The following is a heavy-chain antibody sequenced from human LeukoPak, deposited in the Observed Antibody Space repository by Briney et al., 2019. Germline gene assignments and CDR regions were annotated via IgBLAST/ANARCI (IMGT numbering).Heavy chain of an antibody. CDR2: INGNSNSI. J-gene: IGHJ4*02. CDR1: GFTFSSYW. CDR3: AKNYYASGSYDY. V-gene: IGHV3-23*01. Sequence: PGGSLRLSCAASGFTFSSYWMHWVRQAPGKGLVWVSAINGNSNSIYYADSVKGRFTISRDNSKNTLYLQMNSLRVEDTAVYYCAKNYYASGSYDYWGQGTLVTVSS. D-gene: IGHD3-10*01.